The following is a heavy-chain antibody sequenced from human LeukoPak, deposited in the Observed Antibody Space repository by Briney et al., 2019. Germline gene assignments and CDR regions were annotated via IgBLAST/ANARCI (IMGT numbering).Heavy chain of an antibody. CDR1: DGSFSGYY. Sequence: SETLSLTCAVYDGSFSGYYWSWIRQPPGKGLEWNGEINHSGSTNYNPSLKSRVTISVDTSKNRFSLKLSSVTAADTAVYYCARGLRYSESYWQSFWFDPWGQGTLVTVSS. J-gene: IGHJ5*02. V-gene: IGHV4-34*01. CDR3: ARGLRYSESYWQSFWFDP. D-gene: IGHD1-26*01. CDR2: INHSGST.